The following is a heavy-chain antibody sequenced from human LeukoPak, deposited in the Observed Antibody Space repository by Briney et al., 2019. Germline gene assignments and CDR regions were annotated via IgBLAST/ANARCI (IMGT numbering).Heavy chain of an antibody. CDR1: GGSISSGGYY. V-gene: IGHV4-30-2*01. Sequence: SETLSLTCTVSGGSISSGGYYWSWIRQPPGKGLEWIGYIYHSGSTYYNPSLKSRVTISVDRSKNQFSLKLSSVTAADTAVYYCAKLRVQNYGGNWGFDYWGQGTLVTVSS. J-gene: IGHJ4*02. CDR2: IYHSGST. D-gene: IGHD4-23*01. CDR3: AKLRVQNYGGNWGFDY.